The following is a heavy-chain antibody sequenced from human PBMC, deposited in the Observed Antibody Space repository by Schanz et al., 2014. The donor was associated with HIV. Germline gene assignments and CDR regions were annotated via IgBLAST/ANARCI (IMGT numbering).Heavy chain of an antibody. CDR2: INWNGGST. CDR1: GFTFDDYG. J-gene: IGHJ4*02. D-gene: IGHD1-20*01. V-gene: IGHV3-20*04. CDR3: AKSLPIETATITYFDY. Sequence: EVQLVESGGGVVRPGGSLRLSCAASGFTFDDYGMSWVRQAPGKGLAWVYGINWNGGSTGYADSVKGRFTISRDNSKNRLYLHMTILRDEDTAVDYGAKSLPIETATITYFDYWGQGTLVTVSS.